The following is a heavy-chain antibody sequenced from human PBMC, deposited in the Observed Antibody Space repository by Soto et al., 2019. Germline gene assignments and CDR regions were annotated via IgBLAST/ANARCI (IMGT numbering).Heavy chain of an antibody. CDR2: IIPIFGTS. V-gene: IGHV1-69*06. Sequence: QVQVVQSGAEVKKPGSSVKVSCKTSGDTFRTYVISWVRQAPGQGLEWMGGIIPIFGTSNYAQKFQDRVTITADKSTSTAYMELSSLRSEDTAVYYCASAEAARPGCWIDPWGQGTLVTVSS. J-gene: IGHJ5*02. CDR1: GDTFRTYV. CDR3: ASAEAARPGCWIDP. D-gene: IGHD6-6*01.